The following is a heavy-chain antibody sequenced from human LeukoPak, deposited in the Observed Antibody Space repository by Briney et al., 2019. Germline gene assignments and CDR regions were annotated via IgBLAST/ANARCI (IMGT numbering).Heavy chain of an antibody. D-gene: IGHD6-13*01. J-gene: IGHJ6*02. V-gene: IGHV4-59*01. CDR3: ARVALGYSSSWYYYYYGMDV. CDR1: GGSISSYY. Sequence: SETLSLTCSVSGGSISSYYWSWIRQPPGKGLEWIGYIYYSGSTNYNPSLKSRVTISVDTSKNQFSLKLSSVTAADTAVYYCARVALGYSSSWYYYYYGMDVWGQGTTVTVSS. CDR2: IYYSGST.